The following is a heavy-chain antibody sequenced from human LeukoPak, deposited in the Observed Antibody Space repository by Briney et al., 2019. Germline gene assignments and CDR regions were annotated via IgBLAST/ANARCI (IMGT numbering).Heavy chain of an antibody. CDR3: ARDMIMGGPPDYLDY. CDR2: IGYDGIHK. V-gene: IGHV3-30*04. CDR1: GFIFNRHA. J-gene: IGHJ4*02. D-gene: IGHD3-22*01. Sequence: PGGSLRLSCTTSGFIFNRHAVNWVRQAPGKGLEWVAVIGYDGIHKYYADSVKGRFTISRDDSKNTLYLQMDSLRTEDTAVYYCARDMIMGGPPDYLDYWGQGTLVSASS.